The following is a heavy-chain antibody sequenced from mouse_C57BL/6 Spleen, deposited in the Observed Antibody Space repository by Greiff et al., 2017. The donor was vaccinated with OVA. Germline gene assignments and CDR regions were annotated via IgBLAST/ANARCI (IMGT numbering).Heavy chain of an antibody. CDR2: ISYDGSN. V-gene: IGHV3-6*01. Sequence: EVQLQESGPGLVKPSQSLSLTCSVTGYSITSGYYWNWIRQFPGNKLEWMGYISYDGSNNYNPSLKNRISITRDTSKNQFFLKLKSVTTEDTATYYCARNWDWWGQGTTLTVSS. J-gene: IGHJ2*01. CDR3: ARNWDW. D-gene: IGHD4-1*01. CDR1: GYSITSGYY.